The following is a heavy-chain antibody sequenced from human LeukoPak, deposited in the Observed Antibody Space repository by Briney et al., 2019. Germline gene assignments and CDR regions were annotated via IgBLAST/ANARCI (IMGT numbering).Heavy chain of an antibody. D-gene: IGHD1-26*01. CDR3: AKGLGAESIVGATHFDY. CDR2: MIVSVGST. V-gene: IGHV3-23*01. J-gene: IGHJ4*02. Sequence: PGGSLRLSCAAFGFSFSSYAMSWVRQAPGKGLEWVSVMIVSVGSTSYADSWKGRLTISRVNTKNTLYLQMNSLIAEDTAVYYCAKGLGAESIVGATHFDYWGQGTVVTVSS. CDR1: GFSFSSYA.